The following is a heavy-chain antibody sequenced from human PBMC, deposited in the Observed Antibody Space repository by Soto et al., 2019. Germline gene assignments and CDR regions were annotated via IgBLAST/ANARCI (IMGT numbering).Heavy chain of an antibody. J-gene: IGHJ3*02. CDR1: GDSIIRSF. CDR2: ISDSGVT. Sequence: QVQLQEPGPRLVKSSETLSLVCSVSGDSIIRSFWGWIRQSHGKGLQYIGYISDSGVTDYDPSLNSRVTISVDTSKNQFSLKLTTGTAADTAVYYCARGAGDLSEPDSFDIWGQGTMVTVSS. D-gene: IGHD3-10*01. CDR3: ARGAGDLSEPDSFDI. V-gene: IGHV4-59*01.